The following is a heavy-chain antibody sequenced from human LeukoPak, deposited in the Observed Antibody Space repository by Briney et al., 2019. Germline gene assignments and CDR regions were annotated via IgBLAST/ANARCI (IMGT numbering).Heavy chain of an antibody. CDR3: ARGNTWIQQWPDQEDFDY. J-gene: IGHJ4*02. Sequence: GRSLRLSCAASGFTFSSYGMHGVRQAPGKGLEWVAVISYDGSNKYYADSVKGRFTISRDNTKNTLYLQMNRLRAEDTAVYYCARGNTWIQQWPDQEDFDYWGQGTLVTVSS. CDR1: GFTFSSYG. CDR2: ISYDGSNK. D-gene: IGHD5-18*01. V-gene: IGHV3-30*03.